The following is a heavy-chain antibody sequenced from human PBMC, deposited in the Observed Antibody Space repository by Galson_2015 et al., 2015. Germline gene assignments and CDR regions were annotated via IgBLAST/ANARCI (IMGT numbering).Heavy chain of an antibody. CDR2: ISAYNGNT. V-gene: IGHV1-18*04. CDR1: GYTFASYH. CDR3: ARDLCSSTSCPNKHYYIGMDV. Sequence: SVKVSCKASGYTFASYHISWVRQAPGQGLEWMGWISAYNGNTNYAQKLQGRVTMTTDTSTSTAYTELRSLRSDDTAVYYCARDLCSSTSCPNKHYYIGMDVWGQGTTVTVSS. D-gene: IGHD2-2*01. J-gene: IGHJ6*02.